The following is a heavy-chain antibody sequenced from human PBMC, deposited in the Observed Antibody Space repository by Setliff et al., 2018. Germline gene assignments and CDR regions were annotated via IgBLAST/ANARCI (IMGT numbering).Heavy chain of an antibody. CDR3: ATFGYCSGGSCYSFLGSVV. D-gene: IGHD2-15*01. CDR1: GYSFSDFY. Sequence: ASVKVSCKASGYSFSDFYMHWVRQVPGEGLEALGRIDPEDGETIYAEKFQGRVTITADTSTDTAYMELSSLRSEDTAVYYCATFGYCSGGSCYSFLGSVVWGKGTTVTVSS. J-gene: IGHJ6*04. V-gene: IGHV1-69-2*01. CDR2: IDPEDGET.